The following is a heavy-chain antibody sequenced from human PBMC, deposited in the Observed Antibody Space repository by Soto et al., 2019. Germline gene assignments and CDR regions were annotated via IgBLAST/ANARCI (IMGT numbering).Heavy chain of an antibody. V-gene: IGHV3-13*04. CDR3: ALTTSWFDWYFDL. D-gene: IGHD3-10*01. J-gene: IGHJ2*01. Sequence: EVRLVESGGGLLQPGTSVRLSCAAPGFSLSSYDLHWVRQVPEKRLEWVAFFGSGGDRHYSASVKGRFTISRDNSKNTVYLQMSRLRPDDTAVYYCALTTSWFDWYFDLWGRGTLVTVSS. CDR1: GFSLSSYD. CDR2: FGSGGDR.